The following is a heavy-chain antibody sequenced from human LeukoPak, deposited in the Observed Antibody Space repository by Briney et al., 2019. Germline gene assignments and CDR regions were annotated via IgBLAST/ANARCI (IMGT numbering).Heavy chain of an antibody. CDR2: VCGYNGNR. Sequence: AAAKVSCKHSRYTLVRYGISWVRQAPGDGLEWVGWVCGYNGNRNYAQKRQDRVTMTTDTSTSTAHMELRSLRSDDTDVYSCARGTCGGIVVTDFFDDWGQGTLV. J-gene: IGHJ4*02. V-gene: IGHV1-18*01. D-gene: IGHD6-19*01. CDR1: RYTLVRYG. CDR3: ARGTCGGIVVTDFFDD.